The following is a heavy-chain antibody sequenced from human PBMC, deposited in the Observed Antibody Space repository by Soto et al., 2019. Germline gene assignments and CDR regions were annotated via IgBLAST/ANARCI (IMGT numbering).Heavy chain of an antibody. J-gene: IGHJ6*02. D-gene: IGHD5-12*01. CDR2: TWYDGGNK. V-gene: IGHV3-33*01. CDR3: VRASGYNGYDYVYYYGMDV. CDR1: GFTFSSYG. Sequence: QVQLVESGGGVVQPGGSLRLSCAVSGFTFSSYGMHWVRQAPGKGLEWVALTWYDGGNKYYADSVKGRFSISRDNSKNMLYLQMNSLRDEDTAAYYCVRASGYNGYDYVYYYGMDVWGQGTTVSVSS.